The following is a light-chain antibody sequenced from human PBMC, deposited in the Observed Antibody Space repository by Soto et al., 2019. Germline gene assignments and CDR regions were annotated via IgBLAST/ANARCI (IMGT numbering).Light chain of an antibody. CDR1: QSVGRF. Sequence: EIVLTQSPDTLSLSPGERATLSCRASQSVGRFLAWYQQKPGHSPRLLIYDASNRATGIPARFSGSGSGTDFTLTISSLEPEDFAVYYCQQRSDWPPITFGGGTKVEI. CDR3: QQRSDWPPIT. J-gene: IGKJ4*01. CDR2: DAS. V-gene: IGKV3-11*01.